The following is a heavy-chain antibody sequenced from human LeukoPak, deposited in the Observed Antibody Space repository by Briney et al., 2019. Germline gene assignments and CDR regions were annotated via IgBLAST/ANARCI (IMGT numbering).Heavy chain of an antibody. Sequence: PGGSLRLSCEASAFNFSDYEMHWVRQAPGKGLEWISYINTFSTAMYYADSVKGRFTISRDNAKNSVFQQMNSLRVDDTALYFCARSVPEPRAGMGPLDYWGQGTPVTVSS. V-gene: IGHV3-48*03. J-gene: IGHJ4*02. CDR3: ARSVPEPRAGMGPLDY. D-gene: IGHD1-1*01. CDR1: AFNFSDYE. CDR2: INTFSTAM.